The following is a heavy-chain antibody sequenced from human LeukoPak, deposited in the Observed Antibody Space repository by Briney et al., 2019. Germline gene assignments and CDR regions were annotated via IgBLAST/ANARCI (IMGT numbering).Heavy chain of an antibody. Sequence: GGSLRLSCAASGFTFSSYGMHWVRQAPGKGLEWVSDISGSGGSTYYADSVKGRFTISRDNSKNTLYLQMNSLRAEDTALYYCAKDIRGSTSWYGLDYWGQGTLVTVSS. V-gene: IGHV3-23*01. D-gene: IGHD6-13*01. CDR1: GFTFSSYG. CDR3: AKDIRGSTSWYGLDY. J-gene: IGHJ4*02. CDR2: ISGSGGST.